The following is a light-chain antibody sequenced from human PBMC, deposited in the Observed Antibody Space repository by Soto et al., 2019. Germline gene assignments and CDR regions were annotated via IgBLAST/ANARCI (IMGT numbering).Light chain of an antibody. V-gene: IGKV3-20*01. CDR1: QSVSSNY. CDR2: GIS. CDR3: EQYGSSPRT. J-gene: IGKJ1*01. Sequence: EIVLTQSPGTLSLSPGERATLSCRASQSVSSNYFAWYQQKPGQAPRLLIYGISSRATGIPDRFSGSGSGTDFSLTISRLEPEDFAEYYCEQYGSSPRTFGQGTKVEIK.